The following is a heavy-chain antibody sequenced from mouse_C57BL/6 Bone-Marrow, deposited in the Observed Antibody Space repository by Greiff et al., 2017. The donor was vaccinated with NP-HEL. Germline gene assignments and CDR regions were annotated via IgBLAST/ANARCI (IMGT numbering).Heavy chain of an antibody. CDR1: GYTFTSYG. D-gene: IGHD1-1*01. CDR3: GRGLNYYGSSYAWFGY. V-gene: IGHV1-81*01. CDR2: IYPRSGNT. Sequence: QVQLQQSGAELARPGASVKLSCKASGYTFTSYGISWVKQRTGQGLEWIGEIYPRSGNTYYNEKFKGKATLTADKSSSTAYMELRSLTSEDSAVYFCGRGLNYYGSSYAWFGYWGQGTLVTVFA. J-gene: IGHJ3*01.